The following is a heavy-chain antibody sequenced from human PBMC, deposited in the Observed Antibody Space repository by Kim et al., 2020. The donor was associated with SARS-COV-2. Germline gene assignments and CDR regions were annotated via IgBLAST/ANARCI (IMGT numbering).Heavy chain of an antibody. CDR3: ARQVVPGPFDY. CDR2: IYYSGST. V-gene: IGHV4-39*01. Sequence: SETLSLTCTVSGGSISSSSYYWGWIRQPPGKGLEWIGSIYYSGSTYYNPSLKSRVTISVDTSKNQFSLKLSSVTAADTAVYYCARQVVPGPFDYWGQGTLVTVSS. J-gene: IGHJ4*02. D-gene: IGHD2-15*01. CDR1: GGSISSSSYY.